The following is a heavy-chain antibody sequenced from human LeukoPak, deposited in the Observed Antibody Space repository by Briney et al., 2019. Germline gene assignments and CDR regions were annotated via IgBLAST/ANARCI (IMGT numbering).Heavy chain of an antibody. CDR3: AKDKYGGNSGWFDP. J-gene: IGHJ5*02. D-gene: IGHD4-23*01. Sequence: PGGSLRLSCAASGFTFSSFWMHWVRQAPGKGLVWVSRINSEGRSTSYADSVKGRFTISRDNAKNTLYLQMNSLRAEDTAVYYCAKDKYGGNSGWFDPWGQGTLVTVSS. CDR1: GFTFSSFW. CDR2: INSEGRST. V-gene: IGHV3-74*01.